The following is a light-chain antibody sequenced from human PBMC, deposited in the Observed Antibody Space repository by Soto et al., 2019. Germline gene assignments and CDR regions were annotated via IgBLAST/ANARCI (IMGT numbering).Light chain of an antibody. Sequence: AIRMTQSPSSLSASTGDRVTITCRARQGISSYLAWYQQKPGKAPKLLIYAASTLQSGVPSRFSGSGSGTDFTLTISCLQSEDVVTYYCKQYYSYPWTFGQGTKVEIK. V-gene: IGKV1-8*01. CDR3: KQYYSYPWT. CDR1: QGISSY. CDR2: AAS. J-gene: IGKJ1*01.